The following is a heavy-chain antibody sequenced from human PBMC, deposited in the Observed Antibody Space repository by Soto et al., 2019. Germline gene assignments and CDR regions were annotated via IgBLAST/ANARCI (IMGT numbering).Heavy chain of an antibody. J-gene: IGHJ5*02. V-gene: IGHV4-4*02. Sequence: SETLSLTCAVSGGSISSSNWWSWVRQPPGKGLEWIGEIYHSGSTNYNPSLKSRVTTSVDKSKNQFSLRLSSVTAADTAVYYCARALAGYYDSSGYTNWFDPWGQGTLVTVSS. D-gene: IGHD3-22*01. CDR2: IYHSGST. CDR1: GGSISSSNW. CDR3: ARALAGYYDSSGYTNWFDP.